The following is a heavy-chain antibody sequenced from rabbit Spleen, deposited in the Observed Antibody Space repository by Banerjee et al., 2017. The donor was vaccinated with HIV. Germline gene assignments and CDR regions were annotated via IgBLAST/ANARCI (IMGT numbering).Heavy chain of an antibody. J-gene: IGHJ6*01. CDR1: GLDFSSRYW. CDR3: ARDTGTSFSTYGMDL. CDR2: IYTYYGST. V-gene: IGHV1S45*01. Sequence: QEQLEESGGDLVKPGASLTLTCTASGLDFSSRYWICWVRQAPGKGLEWIGCIYTYYGSTYYASWAKGRFTISKTSSTTVTLQVTSLTAADTATYFCARDTGTSFSTYGMDLWGQGTLVTVS. D-gene: IGHD7-1*01.